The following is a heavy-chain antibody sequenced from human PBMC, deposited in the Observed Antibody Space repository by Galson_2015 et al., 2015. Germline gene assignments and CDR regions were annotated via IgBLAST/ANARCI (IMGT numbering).Heavy chain of an antibody. CDR1: GFSLSTSGMC. Sequence: PALVKPTQTLTLTCTFSGFSLSTSGMCVGWIRQPPGKALEWLARIDWEDDKYYSTSLKTRLTISKDTSKNQVVLTMTNMDPVDTATYYCARTVAGSLRDAFDIWGQGTMVTVSS. V-gene: IGHV2-70*11. J-gene: IGHJ3*02. CDR3: ARTVAGSLRDAFDI. D-gene: IGHD6-19*01. CDR2: IDWEDDK.